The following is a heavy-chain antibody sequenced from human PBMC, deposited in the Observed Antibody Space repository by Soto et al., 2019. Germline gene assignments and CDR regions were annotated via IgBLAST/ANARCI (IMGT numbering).Heavy chain of an antibody. CDR2: ISGSGGST. D-gene: IGHD2-2*01. CDR3: AKDEGYCSSTSCKGLVGAFDI. Sequence: GGSLRLSCAASGFTFSSYAMSWVRQAPGKGLEWVSAISGSGGSTYYADSVKGRFTISRDNSKNTLYLQMNSLRAEDTAVYYCAKDEGYCSSTSCKGLVGAFDIWGQGTMVTVSS. V-gene: IGHV3-23*01. CDR1: GFTFSSYA. J-gene: IGHJ3*02.